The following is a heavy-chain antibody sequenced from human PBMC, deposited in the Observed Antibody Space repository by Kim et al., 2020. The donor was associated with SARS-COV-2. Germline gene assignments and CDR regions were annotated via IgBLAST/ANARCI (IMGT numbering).Heavy chain of an antibody. J-gene: IGHJ4*02. CDR2: ISDGSTNT. CDR1: GFIFSTYS. CDR3: ARGAGNGYFDS. D-gene: IGHD2-2*03. Sequence: GGSLRLSCAASGFIFSTYSMNWVRQAPGKGLEWISYISDGSTNTYYAGSVRGRFTISGDKDKNSVFLQMNSLRDEDTAVYYCARGAGNGYFDSWGQGTLVIVSS. V-gene: IGHV3-48*02.